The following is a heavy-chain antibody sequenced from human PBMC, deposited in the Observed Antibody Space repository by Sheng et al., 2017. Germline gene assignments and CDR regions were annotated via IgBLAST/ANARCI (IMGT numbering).Heavy chain of an antibody. CDR2: INPNSGGT. J-gene: IGHJ4*02. Sequence: QVQLVQSGAEVKKPGASVKVSCKASGYTFTGYYMHWVRQAPGQGLEWMGWINPNSGGTNYAQKFQGRVTMTRDTSISTAYMELSRLRSDDTAVYYCARVRCGYYDFWSGYYPLDYWGQGTLVTVSS. D-gene: IGHD3-3*01. CDR3: ARVRCGYYDFWSGYYPLDY. V-gene: IGHV1-2*02. CDR1: GYTFTGYY.